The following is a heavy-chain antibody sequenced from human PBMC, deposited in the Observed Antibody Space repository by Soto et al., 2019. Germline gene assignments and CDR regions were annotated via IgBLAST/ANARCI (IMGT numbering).Heavy chain of an antibody. V-gene: IGHV3-53*01. CDR2: IYSGGYT. CDR3: AARGGGGGY. D-gene: IGHD3-16*01. Sequence: EVQLVESGGGLIQPGGSLRLSCAVSGFTVSNNYMSWVRQAPGKGLEGVSVIYSGGYTAYGDSVKGRFTISRDNSKNTLYPQRGRQRAAGPAVYYWAARGGGGGYWGQGTLVTVSS. J-gene: IGHJ4*02. CDR1: GFTVSNNY.